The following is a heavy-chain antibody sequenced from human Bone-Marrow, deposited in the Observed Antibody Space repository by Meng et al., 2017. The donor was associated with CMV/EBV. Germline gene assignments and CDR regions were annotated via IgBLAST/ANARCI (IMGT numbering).Heavy chain of an antibody. CDR2: INHSGST. CDR1: DDSIRSSNYY. V-gene: IGHV4-39*07. CDR3: ARGSSTQGYYYYGMDV. Sequence: GSLRLSCTLSDDSIRSSNYYWGWIRQPPGKGLEWIGEINHSGSTNYNPSLKSRVTISVDTSKNQFSLKLSSVTAADTAVYYCARGSSTQGYYYYGMDVWGQGTTVTVSS. J-gene: IGHJ6*02. D-gene: IGHD2-2*01.